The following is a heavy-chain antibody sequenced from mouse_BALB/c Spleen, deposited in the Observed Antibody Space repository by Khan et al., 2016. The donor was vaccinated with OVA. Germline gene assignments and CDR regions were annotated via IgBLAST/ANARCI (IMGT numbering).Heavy chain of an antibody. D-gene: IGHD2-3*01. CDR1: GFSLTSYG. CDR2: ISAGGST. V-gene: IGHV2-9*02. J-gene: IGHJ4*01. Sequence: QVRLQQSGPGLVAPSQSLSITCTVSGFSLTSYGVHWVRQPPGKGLEWLGVISAGGSTNYNSALMSRLSISRDKSKSQVFLKMNSLQTGDTATYYCARGDGYYEDAMDYWGQGTSVTVSS. CDR3: ARGDGYYEDAMDY.